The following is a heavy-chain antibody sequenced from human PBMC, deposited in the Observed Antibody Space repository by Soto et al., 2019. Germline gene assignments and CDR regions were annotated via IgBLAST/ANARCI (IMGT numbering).Heavy chain of an antibody. D-gene: IGHD3-3*02. V-gene: IGHV1-46*03. J-gene: IGHJ4*02. CDR3: AIMGATIFGVIDS. CDR1: GYSFFSYD. CDR2: FLASGGNT. Sequence: ASVKVSCKASGYSFFSYDIHWVRQAPGQGVEWMGRFLASGGNTFYAQRVRGRGSITRDTSSTNTVSLELTSMTSDDTAVYYFAIMGATIFGVIDSWGQGIPVTLSP.